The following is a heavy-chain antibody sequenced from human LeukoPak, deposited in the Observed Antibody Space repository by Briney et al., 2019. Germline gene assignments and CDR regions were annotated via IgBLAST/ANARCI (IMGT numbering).Heavy chain of an antibody. CDR3: SDIVED. D-gene: IGHD1-26*01. CDR1: GFTFSSYA. V-gene: IGHV3-30*04. J-gene: IGHJ4*02. CDR2: ISYDGSNK. Sequence: GRSLRLSCAASGFTFSSYAIHWVRQAPGKGLEWVAVISYDGSNKYYADSVKGRFTISRDNSKNTLYLQMNSLRAEDTAVYYCSDIVEDWGQGTLVTVSS.